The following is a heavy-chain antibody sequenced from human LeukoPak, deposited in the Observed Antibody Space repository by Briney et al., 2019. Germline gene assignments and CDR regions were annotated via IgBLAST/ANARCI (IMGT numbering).Heavy chain of an antibody. Sequence: PSGTLSLTCAVSGGSISSRDWWSWVRQPPGKGLEWIGEISRGGGTNYNPSLKSRVTISVDKSKGQFSLNLSSVTAADTAVYYCANDDSYRMDVWGQGTTVTVSS. V-gene: IGHV4-4*02. J-gene: IGHJ6*02. CDR1: GGSISSRDW. CDR2: ISRGGGT. CDR3: ANDDSYRMDV. D-gene: IGHD1-1*01.